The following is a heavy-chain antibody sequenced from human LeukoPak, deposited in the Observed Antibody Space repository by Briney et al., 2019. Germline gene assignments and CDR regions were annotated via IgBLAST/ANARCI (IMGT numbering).Heavy chain of an antibody. CDR2: ISSGSNYI. D-gene: IGHD6-25*01. J-gene: IGHJ3*02. V-gene: IGHV3-21*01. Sequence: GGSLRLSCAASGFTFRSYSMNWVRQAPGKGLEWVSSISSGSNYIYYADSVKGRFTVSRDNAKNFLYLQMNSLRAEDTAVYYCARRVASAGDTFDIRGQGTMVTVSS. CDR3: ARRVASAGDTFDI. CDR1: GFTFRSYS.